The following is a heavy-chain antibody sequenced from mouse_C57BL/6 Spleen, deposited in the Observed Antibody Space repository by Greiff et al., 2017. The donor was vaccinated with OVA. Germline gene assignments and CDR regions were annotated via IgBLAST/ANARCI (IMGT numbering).Heavy chain of an antibody. CDR1: GYSITSGYY. CDR2: ISYDGSN. CDR3: AREGVYYYGSSFSWFAY. V-gene: IGHV3-6*01. D-gene: IGHD1-1*01. J-gene: IGHJ3*01. Sequence: EVQLKESGPGLVKPSQSLSLTCSVTGYSITSGYYWNWIRQFPGNKLEWMGYISYDGSNNYNPSLKNRISITRDTSKNQFFLKLNSVTTEDTATYYCAREGVYYYGSSFSWFAYWGQGTLVTVSA.